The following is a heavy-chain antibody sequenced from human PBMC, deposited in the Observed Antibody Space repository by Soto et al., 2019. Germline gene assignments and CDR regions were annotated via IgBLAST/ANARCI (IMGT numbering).Heavy chain of an antibody. D-gene: IGHD6-19*01. CDR2: INSDGSST. J-gene: IGHJ4*02. CDR3: AVAVDGPTAIGY. V-gene: IGHV3-74*01. CDR1: GFTFSSYW. Sequence: EVQLVESGGGLVQPGGSLRLSCAASGFTFSSYWLHWVRQAPGTRMVWVSRINSDGSSTSYADSVKGRFTISRDNAKNTLYMQMNSLRAEDTAVYYGAVAVDGPTAIGYWGQGTLFTVAA.